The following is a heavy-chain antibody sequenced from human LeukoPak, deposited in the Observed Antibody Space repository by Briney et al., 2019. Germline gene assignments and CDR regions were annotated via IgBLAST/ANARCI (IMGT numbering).Heavy chain of an antibody. V-gene: IGHV3-7*01. CDR1: GFTFSSYW. J-gene: IGHJ4*02. D-gene: IGHD3-22*01. CDR3: ARERYYDTSGYYYLFDY. CDR2: IKQDGSEK. Sequence: GGPLRLSCAASGFTFSSYWMSWVRQAPGKGLEWVANIKQDGSEKYYVDSVKGRFTISREKAKNSLYLQMNSLRAEDTAVYYCARERYYDTSGYYYLFDYWGQGTLVTVSS.